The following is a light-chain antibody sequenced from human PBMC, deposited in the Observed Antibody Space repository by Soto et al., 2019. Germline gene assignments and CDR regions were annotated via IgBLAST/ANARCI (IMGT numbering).Light chain of an antibody. J-gene: IGKJ4*01. CDR3: QQYKSFSLT. CDR2: AAS. V-gene: IGKV1-5*01. CDR1: QSISSY. Sequence: TQSPATLSLSPGERATLSCGASQSISSYLNWYQQKPGKAPKLLIYAASSLQSGVPSRFSGSVSGTEFTLIISSLQPDDFATYYCQQYKSFSLTFGGGTKVDIK.